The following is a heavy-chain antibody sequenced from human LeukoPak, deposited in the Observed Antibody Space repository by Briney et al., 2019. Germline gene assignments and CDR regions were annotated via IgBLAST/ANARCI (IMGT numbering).Heavy chain of an antibody. V-gene: IGHV2-5*02. J-gene: IGHJ4*02. CDR2: IYWDDNK. CDR3: AHYGDYRFLYYFDH. D-gene: IGHD4-17*01. CDR1: GFSLITPGVG. Sequence: SGPTLLNPTQTLTLTCTFSGFSLITPGVGVGWIRQPPGKALEWLALIYWDDNKLYNPSLRSRLTITKDTSKNQVVLRLTNMDPMDTATYYCAHYGDYRFLYYFDHWGRGALVTVSS.